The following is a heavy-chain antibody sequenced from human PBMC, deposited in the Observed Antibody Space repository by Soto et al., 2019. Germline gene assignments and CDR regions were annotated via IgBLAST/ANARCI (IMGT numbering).Heavy chain of an antibody. CDR3: AVCSGGSCYSLDFGS. Sequence: GASVKVSCKASGYSFTSYGISWVRQAPGQGLEWMGWISVYNGNTNYAQKLQDRVTMTTDTSTSTAYMELRSLRSDDTAVYYCAVCSGGSCYSLDFGSWGQGTLVTVSS. J-gene: IGHJ4*02. CDR1: GYSFTSYG. D-gene: IGHD2-15*01. CDR2: ISVYNGNT. V-gene: IGHV1-18*01.